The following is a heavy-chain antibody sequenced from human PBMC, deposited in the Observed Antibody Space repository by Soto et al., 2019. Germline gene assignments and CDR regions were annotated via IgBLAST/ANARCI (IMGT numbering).Heavy chain of an antibody. V-gene: IGHV4-59*08. Sequence: SETLSLTCTVSGGSISSYYWSWIRQPPGKGLEWIGYIYYSGSTNYNPSLKSRVTISVDTSKNQFSLTLSSVTAADTAVYYCARQATGYYYGWFDPWGQGTLVTVSS. CDR1: GGSISSYY. J-gene: IGHJ5*02. CDR3: ARQATGYYYGWFDP. CDR2: IYYSGST. D-gene: IGHD3-22*01.